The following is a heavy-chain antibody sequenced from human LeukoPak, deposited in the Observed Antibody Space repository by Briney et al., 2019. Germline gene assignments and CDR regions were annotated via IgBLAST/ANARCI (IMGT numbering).Heavy chain of an antibody. Sequence: NSSETLSLTCTVSGGSISSYYWSWIRQPPGKGLEWIGYIYYSGSTYYNPSLKSRVTISVDTSKNQFSLKLSSVTAADTAVYYCARVRGLYYGDAFDIWGQGTMVTVSS. V-gene: IGHV4-59*08. J-gene: IGHJ3*02. CDR1: GGSISSYY. CDR2: IYYSGST. D-gene: IGHD3-10*01. CDR3: ARVRGLYYGDAFDI.